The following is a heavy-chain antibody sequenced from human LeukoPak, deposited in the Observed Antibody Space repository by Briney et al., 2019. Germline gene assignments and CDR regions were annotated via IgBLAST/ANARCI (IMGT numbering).Heavy chain of an antibody. J-gene: IGHJ3*02. V-gene: IGHV4-59*08. CDR2: IYYSGST. CDR1: GGSISSYY. D-gene: IGHD2-2*01. CDR3: ARHFLDCSSTSCYEAAAFNI. Sequence: SETLSLTCTVSGGSISSYYWSWIRQLPGKGLEWIGYIYYSGSTNYNPSLKSRVTISVDTSKNQFSLKLSSVTAADTAVYYCARHFLDCSSTSCYEAAAFNIWGQGTMVTVSS.